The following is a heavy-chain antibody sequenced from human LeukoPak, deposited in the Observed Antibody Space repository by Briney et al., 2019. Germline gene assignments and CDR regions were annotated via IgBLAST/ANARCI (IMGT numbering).Heavy chain of an antibody. Sequence: RPGGSLRLSCAASGFTFSSYAMHWVRQAPGKGLEWVAVISYDGSNKYYADSVKGRFTISRDNSKNTLYLQMNSLRAEDTAVYYCARDPTEDYYDSSGYYVTTPDYWGQGTLVTVSS. CDR2: ISYDGSNK. CDR1: GFTFSSYA. D-gene: IGHD3-22*01. V-gene: IGHV3-30-3*01. CDR3: ARDPTEDYYDSSGYYVTTPDY. J-gene: IGHJ4*02.